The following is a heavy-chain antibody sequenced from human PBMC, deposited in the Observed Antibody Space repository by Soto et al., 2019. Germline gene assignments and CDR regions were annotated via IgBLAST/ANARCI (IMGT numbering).Heavy chain of an antibody. CDR3: ARKYGIPVAGTFDY. CDR1: GYSVSDSNW. Sequence: SETLSLTCAVSGYSVSDSNWWGWIRQPPGKGLEWMGHIYNSGSTYYKSSLKGRVIMSIDTSKNQFSLRLYSVTAVDTAVYYCARKYGIPVAGTFDYWGQGILVTVSS. J-gene: IGHJ4*02. V-gene: IGHV4-28*01. D-gene: IGHD6-19*01. CDR2: IYNSGST.